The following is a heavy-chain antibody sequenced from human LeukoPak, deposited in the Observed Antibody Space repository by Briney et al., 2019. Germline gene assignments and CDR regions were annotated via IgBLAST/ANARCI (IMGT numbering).Heavy chain of an antibody. D-gene: IGHD3-10*01. Sequence: GGSLRLSCAASGFTFSNAWMSWVRQAPGKGLEWVGRIKSKTDGGTTDYAAPVKGRFTFSRDDSKNTLYLQMNSLKTEDTAVYYCTTEVRYDAFDIWGQGTMVTVSS. CDR3: TTEVRYDAFDI. J-gene: IGHJ3*02. V-gene: IGHV3-15*01. CDR1: GFTFSNAW. CDR2: IKSKTDGGTT.